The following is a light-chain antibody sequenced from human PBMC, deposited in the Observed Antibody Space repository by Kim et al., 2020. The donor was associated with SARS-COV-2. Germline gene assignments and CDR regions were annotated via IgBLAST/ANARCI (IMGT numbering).Light chain of an antibody. Sequence: DIQMTQSPSSLSASVGDRVTITCQASQDISNYLNWYQQKPGKAPKLLIYDASNLATRVPSRFSGSGSGTDFTFTISSLQPEDIATYYCQQCYSLPRTFGQGTKLEI. CDR2: DAS. V-gene: IGKV1-33*01. CDR1: QDISNY. J-gene: IGKJ2*01. CDR3: QQCYSLPRT.